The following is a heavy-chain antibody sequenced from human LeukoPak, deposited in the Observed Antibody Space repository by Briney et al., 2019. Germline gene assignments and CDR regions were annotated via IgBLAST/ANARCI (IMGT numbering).Heavy chain of an antibody. CDR3: ARVGDYYDSSGYYDYFDY. J-gene: IGHJ4*02. D-gene: IGHD3-22*01. Sequence: SETLSLTCAVSGGSISSGGYSWSWIRQPPGKGLEWTGYIYHSGSTYYNPSLKSRVTISVDRSKNQFSLKLSSVTAADKAVYYCARVGDYYDSSGYYDYFDYWGQGTLVTVSS. CDR1: GGSISSGGYS. V-gene: IGHV4-30-2*01. CDR2: IYHSGST.